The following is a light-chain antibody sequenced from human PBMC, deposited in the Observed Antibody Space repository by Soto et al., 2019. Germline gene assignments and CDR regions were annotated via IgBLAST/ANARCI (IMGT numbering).Light chain of an antibody. CDR1: TSDIGGYNY. CDR3: SSYTSGSTLYV. CDR2: EVS. Sequence: QSALTQPASVSGFPGQSIALSCTGTTSDIGGYNYVSWYQQHPGKAPKLVIFEVSNRPSGVSNRFSGSKSGNTASLTISGLQAEDEADYYCSSYTSGSTLYVFGTGTKVTVL. V-gene: IGLV2-14*01. J-gene: IGLJ1*01.